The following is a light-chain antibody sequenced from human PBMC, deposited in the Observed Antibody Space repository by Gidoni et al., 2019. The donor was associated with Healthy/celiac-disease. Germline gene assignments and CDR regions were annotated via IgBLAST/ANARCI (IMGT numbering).Light chain of an antibody. CDR1: SSDVGSYNL. CDR3: CSYAGSSTLWV. V-gene: IGLV2-23*02. CDR2: EVS. Sequence: QSALTQPASVSGSPGQSITISCTGTSSDVGSYNLVSWYQQHPGKAPKFMMYEVSKRPSGVSNRFSGSKSGNTASLTISGLQAEDEADYYCCSYAGSSTLWVFGGGTKLTVL. J-gene: IGLJ3*02.